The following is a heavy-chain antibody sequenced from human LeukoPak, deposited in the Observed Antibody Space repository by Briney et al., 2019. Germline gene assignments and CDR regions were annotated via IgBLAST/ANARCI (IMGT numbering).Heavy chain of an antibody. CDR1: GFTFDDYA. V-gene: IGHV3-9*01. CDR2: ISWNSGSI. D-gene: IGHD4-23*01. Sequence: PGGSLRLSCAASGFTFDDYAMHSVRQAPGKGLEWVSGISWNSGSIEYADSVKGRFTISRDNAKNSLYLQMNGLRAEDTALYYCAKDDSYGGNSNFDYWGQGALVTVSS. CDR3: AKDDSYGGNSNFDY. J-gene: IGHJ4*02.